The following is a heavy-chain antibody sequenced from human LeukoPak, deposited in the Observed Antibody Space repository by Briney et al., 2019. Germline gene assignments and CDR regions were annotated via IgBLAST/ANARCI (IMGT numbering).Heavy chain of an antibody. CDR1: GFAISSSW. CDR2: INQDGSEK. Sequence: GGSLRLSCVVSGFAISSSWMTWVRQVPGKGLEWVANINQDGSEKHYMDSVRGRFTISRDNAKDSLYLQMNSLGAEDTAVYYCAREPGLGYAFDIWGQGTKVTVSS. V-gene: IGHV3-7*01. CDR3: AREPGLGYAFDI. D-gene: IGHD1-1*01. J-gene: IGHJ3*02.